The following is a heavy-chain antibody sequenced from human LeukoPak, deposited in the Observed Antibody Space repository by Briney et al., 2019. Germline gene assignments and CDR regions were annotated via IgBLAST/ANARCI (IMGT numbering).Heavy chain of an antibody. V-gene: IGHV1-2*02. CDR1: GYTFTTYY. CDR3: ARGCEQQRPNCRLYWFDP. CDR2: INPNSGGA. Sequence: ASVKVSCKASGYTFTTYYMHWVRQAPGQGLEWMGWINPNSGGANYAQKFQGRVTMTRDTSISTAYMELSRLTSDDTAVYYCARGCEQQRPNCRLYWFDPWGQGTLVTVSP. D-gene: IGHD6-13*01. J-gene: IGHJ5*02.